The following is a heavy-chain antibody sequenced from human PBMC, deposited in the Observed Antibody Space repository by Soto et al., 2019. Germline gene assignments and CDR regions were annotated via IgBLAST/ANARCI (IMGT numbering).Heavy chain of an antibody. CDR3: ARDAHIVLMVSTNDYGMDV. CDR1: HDSNSSGSN. D-gene: IGHD2-8*01. V-gene: IGHV4-38-2*02. CDR2: IYHSGST. J-gene: IGHJ6*02. Sequence: PSKTLAVNCAVHHDSNSSGSNWGWIQQPPGRGLEWIGSIYHSGSTYYNPSLKSRVTISVDTSKNQFSLKMSSVTAADTAVYYCARDAHIVLMVSTNDYGMDVWVQGTTVP.